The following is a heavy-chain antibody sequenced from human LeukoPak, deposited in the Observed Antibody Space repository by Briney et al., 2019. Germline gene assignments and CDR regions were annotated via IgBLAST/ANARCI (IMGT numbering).Heavy chain of an antibody. CDR3: ARTNAWHPGDY. J-gene: IGHJ4*02. CDR1: GFMFSSYW. D-gene: IGHD2-2*01. Sequence: GGSLRLSCAASGFMFSSYWMTWVRQDQGKGLEWVANINQDGSIRYYVGSVQGRFTISRDNAKNSLYLQMYSLRAEDTAVYYCARTNAWHPGDYWGQGTLVTVSS. CDR2: INQDGSIR. V-gene: IGHV3-7*01.